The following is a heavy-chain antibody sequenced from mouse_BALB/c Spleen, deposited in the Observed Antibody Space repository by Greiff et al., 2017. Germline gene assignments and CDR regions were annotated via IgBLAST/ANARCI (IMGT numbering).Heavy chain of an antibody. D-gene: IGHD2-2*01. V-gene: IGHV2-9-2*01. CDR3: VRDGGLRQGLDY. Sequence: QVQLQQSGPGLVAPSQSLSITCTVSGFSLTSYDISWIRQPPGKGLEWLGVIWTGGGTNYNSAFMSRLSISKDNSKSQVFLKMNSLQTDDTAIYYCVRDGGLRQGLDYWGQGTTLTVSS. CDR1: GFSLTSYD. J-gene: IGHJ2*01. CDR2: IWTGGGT.